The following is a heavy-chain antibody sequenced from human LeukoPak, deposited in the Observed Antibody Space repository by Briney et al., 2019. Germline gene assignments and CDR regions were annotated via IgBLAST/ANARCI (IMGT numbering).Heavy chain of an antibody. Sequence: ASVKVSCKASGYTFTSYGISWVRQAPGQGLEWMGWISAYNGNTNYAQKFQGRVTITADESTSTAYMELSSLRSEDTAVYYCARAGDFWSGYRPYYYYYYMDVWGKGTTVTVSS. CDR2: ISAYNGNT. D-gene: IGHD3-3*01. CDR3: ARAGDFWSGYRPYYYYYYMDV. J-gene: IGHJ6*03. CDR1: GYTFTSYG. V-gene: IGHV1-18*01.